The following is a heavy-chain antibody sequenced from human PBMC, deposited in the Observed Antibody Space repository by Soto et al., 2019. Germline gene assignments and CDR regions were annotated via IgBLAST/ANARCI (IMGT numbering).Heavy chain of an antibody. CDR3: ARLGYCSSATCKYYFYYYAMDV. V-gene: IGHV3-48*02. CDR1: GFSFGSYS. J-gene: IGHJ6*02. Sequence: GGSLRLSCEASGFSFGSYSMNWVRQAPGKGLEWVSFISGRGTTTYYADSVKGRFTVSRDNAKNSLSLEVNSLRDEDTAVYYCARLGYCSSATCKYYFYYYAMDVWGQGTTVTVSS. D-gene: IGHD2-2*01. CDR2: ISGRGTTT.